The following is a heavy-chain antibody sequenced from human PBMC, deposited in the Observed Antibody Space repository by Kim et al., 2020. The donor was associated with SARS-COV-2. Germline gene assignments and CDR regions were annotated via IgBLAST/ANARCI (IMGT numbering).Heavy chain of an antibody. CDR1: GYTFTNYD. V-gene: IGHV1-2*06. CDR3: ARGLSGTIFGVVVRYYGID. Sequence: ASVKVSCTASGYTFTNYDIHWVRQAPGQGLEWMGRINPNSGNTNYVQKFQGRVTMTRDTSISTAYMELSSLRSDDTALYYCARGLSGTIFGVVVRYYGID. D-gene: IGHD3-3*01. J-gene: IGHJ6*01. CDR2: INPNSGNT.